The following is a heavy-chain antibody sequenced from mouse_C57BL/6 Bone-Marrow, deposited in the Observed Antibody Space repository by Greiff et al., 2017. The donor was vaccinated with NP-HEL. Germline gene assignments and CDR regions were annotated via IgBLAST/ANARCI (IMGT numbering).Heavy chain of an antibody. CDR1: GYAFSSSW. J-gene: IGHJ4*01. Sequence: QVQLQQSGPELVKPGASVKISCKASGYAFSSSWMNWVKQRPGTGLEWIGRIYPGDGDTNYNGKFKGKATLTADKSSSTAYMQLSSLTSEDSAVYFCARKGYAMDYWGQGTSVTVAS. V-gene: IGHV1-82*01. CDR2: IYPGDGDT. CDR3: ARKGYAMDY.